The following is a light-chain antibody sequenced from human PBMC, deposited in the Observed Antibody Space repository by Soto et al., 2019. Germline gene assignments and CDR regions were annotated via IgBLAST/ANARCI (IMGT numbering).Light chain of an antibody. CDR2: DTS. Sequence: EIVLTQSPATLSLSPGERATLSCRASKSVSSFLGWYQQKPGQAPRLVIYDTSNRATGIPARFSGSGSGTGFTLTISSLEPEDFAVYFCQRRYTRSPFGGGAKVEIK. CDR3: QRRYTRSP. J-gene: IGKJ4*01. CDR1: KSVSSF. V-gene: IGKV3-11*01.